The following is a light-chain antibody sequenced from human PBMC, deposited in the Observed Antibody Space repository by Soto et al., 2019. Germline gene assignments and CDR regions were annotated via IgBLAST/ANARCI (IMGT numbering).Light chain of an antibody. J-gene: IGLJ1*01. CDR2: EVN. CDR1: SSDVGFYNY. V-gene: IGLV2-14*01. CDR3: SSYTTSSTLL. Sequence: QSALTQPASVSGSPGQSITISCTGTSSDVGFYNYVSWYQQHPGKTPKLMIYEVNNRPSGVSNRFSGSKSGNTASLTISGLQAEDEADYYCSSYTTSSTLLFGTGTKSPS.